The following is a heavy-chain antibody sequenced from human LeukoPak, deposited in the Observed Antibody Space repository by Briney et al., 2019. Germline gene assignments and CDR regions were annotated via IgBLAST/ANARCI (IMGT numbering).Heavy chain of an antibody. D-gene: IGHD3-22*01. V-gene: IGHV3-53*01. CDR2: IYSGGST. CDR3: ARARGPSSGYYPYYFDY. J-gene: IGHJ4*02. CDR1: GFTVSSNY. Sequence: GGSLRLSCAASGFTVSSNYMSWVRQAPGKGLEWVSVIYSGGSTYYADSVKGRFTISRDNSKNTLYLQMNSLRAEDTAVYYCARARGPSSGYYPYYFDYWGQGTLVTVSS.